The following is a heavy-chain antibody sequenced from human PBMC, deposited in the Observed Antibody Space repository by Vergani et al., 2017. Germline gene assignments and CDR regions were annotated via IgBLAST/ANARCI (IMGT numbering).Heavy chain of an antibody. D-gene: IGHD3-3*01. CDR3: ARGVYDLWSGYCRNWFDP. CDR1: GGSFSGYY. V-gene: IGHV4-34*01. CDR2: INHSGST. Sequence: QVQLQQWGAGLLKPSETLSLTCAVYGGSFSGYYWSWIRQPPGKGLEWIGEINHSGSTNDNPSLKSRVTISVDTSKNQFSLKLSPVTAAETAVYYCARGVYDLWSGYCRNWFDPWGQGTLVTVSS. J-gene: IGHJ5*02.